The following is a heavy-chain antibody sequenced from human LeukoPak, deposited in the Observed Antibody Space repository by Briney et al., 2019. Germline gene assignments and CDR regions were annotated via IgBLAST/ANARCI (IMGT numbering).Heavy chain of an antibody. V-gene: IGHV4-4*07. CDR3: ARLGGSSWYFDAFDI. D-gene: IGHD6-13*01. CDR1: GGSISSYY. Sequence: SETLSLTCTVSGGSISSYYWSWIRQPAGKGLEWIGRFYTSGSTNYNPSLKSRVTISVDTSKNQFSLKLSSVTAADTAVYYCARLGGSSWYFDAFDIWGQGTMVTVSS. J-gene: IGHJ3*02. CDR2: FYTSGST.